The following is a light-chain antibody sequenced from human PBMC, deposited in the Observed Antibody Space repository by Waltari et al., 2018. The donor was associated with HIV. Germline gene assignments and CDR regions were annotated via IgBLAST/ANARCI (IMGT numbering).Light chain of an antibody. Sequence: DIQMTQSPSSVSASVGVRVTITCRASQGIDTWLGWYQHKPGRAPKLLISSASTLQSGVPSRFSGSGFGTDFSLTISSLQPEDFTIYYCLQTYRFPFTFGPGTKVDFK. V-gene: IGKV1-12*02. J-gene: IGKJ3*01. CDR2: SAS. CDR3: LQTYRFPFT. CDR1: QGIDTW.